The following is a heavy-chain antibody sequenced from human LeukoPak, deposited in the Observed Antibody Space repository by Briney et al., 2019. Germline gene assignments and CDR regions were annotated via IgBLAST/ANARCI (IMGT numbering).Heavy chain of an antibody. V-gene: IGHV1-69*01. CDR1: GGTFSSYA. J-gene: IGHJ2*01. D-gene: IGHD2-2*02. CDR2: IIPIFGTA. Sequence: SVKVSCKAPGGTFSSYAISWVRQAPGQGLEWMGGIIPIFGTANYAQKFQGRVTITADESTSTAYMELSSLRSEDTAVYYCARVIVVVPAAIMADWYFDLWGRGTLVTVSS. CDR3: ARVIVVVPAAIMADWYFDL.